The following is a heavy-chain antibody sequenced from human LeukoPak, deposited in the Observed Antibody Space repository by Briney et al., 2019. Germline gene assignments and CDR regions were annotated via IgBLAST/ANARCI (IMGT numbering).Heavy chain of an antibody. D-gene: IGHD5-12*01. Sequence: GGSLRLSCEASGFTFSSYAMSWVRQAPGKGLEWVSGISTNGGSTSYADSVKGRLTISRDNSNNALYLQMSGLRADDTAVYHCAKGRYSGYAHFDYWGQGALVTVSS. V-gene: IGHV3-23*01. J-gene: IGHJ4*02. CDR2: ISTNGGST. CDR1: GFTFSSYA. CDR3: AKGRYSGYAHFDY.